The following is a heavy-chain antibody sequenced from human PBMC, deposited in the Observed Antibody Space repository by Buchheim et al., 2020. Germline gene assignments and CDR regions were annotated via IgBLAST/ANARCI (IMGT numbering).Heavy chain of an antibody. CDR1: GGTFSSYA. CDR2: IIPIFGTA. Sequence: QVQLVQSGAEVKKPGSSVKVSCKASGGTFSSYAISWVRQAPGQGLEWMGGIIPIFGTANYAQKFQGRVTITADESTSTAYMELSSLRSEDTAVYYCARVHKGNYDFWSGYPISYYYYGMDVWGQGTT. CDR3: ARVHKGNYDFWSGYPISYYYYGMDV. V-gene: IGHV1-69*01. D-gene: IGHD3-3*01. J-gene: IGHJ6*02.